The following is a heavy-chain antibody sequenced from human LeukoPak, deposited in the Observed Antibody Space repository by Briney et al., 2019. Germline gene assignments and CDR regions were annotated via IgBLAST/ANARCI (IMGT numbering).Heavy chain of an antibody. CDR3: ARGGLRSKGGFDY. CDR1: GFTFSSYA. V-gene: IGHV3-30-3*01. J-gene: IGHJ4*02. Sequence: GGSLRLSCAASGFTFSSYAMHWVRQAPGKGLEWVAVISHDGSNKYYADSVKGRFTISRDNSKNTLYLQMNSLRAEDTAVYYCARGGLRSKGGFDYWGQGTLVTVSS. CDR2: ISHDGSNK. D-gene: IGHD4-17*01.